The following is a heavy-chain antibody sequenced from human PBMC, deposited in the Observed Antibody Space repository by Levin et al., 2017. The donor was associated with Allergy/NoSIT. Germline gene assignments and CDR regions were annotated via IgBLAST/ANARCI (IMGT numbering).Heavy chain of an antibody. V-gene: IGHV3-23*01. D-gene: IGHD3-22*01. J-gene: IGHJ4*02. CDR1: GFTFNSYA. CDR3: AKGYDTSGYLLRYFDY. Sequence: PGGSLRLSCAASGFTFNSYAMNWVRQAPGKGLECVSGISDTGDSTYHADSVKGRFTISRDNSKNTLYLQMNSLRADDTAVYYCAKGYDTSGYLLRYFDYWGRGTLVTVSS. CDR2: ISDTGDST.